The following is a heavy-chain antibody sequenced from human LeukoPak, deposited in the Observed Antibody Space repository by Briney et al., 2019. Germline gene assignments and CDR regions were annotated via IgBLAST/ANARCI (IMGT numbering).Heavy chain of an antibody. CDR1: RFTFSTYP. Sequence: PGGSLRLSCAASRFTFSTYPMHWVRQAPGKGLEWVAVISYDGSNKYYADSLRGRFTISRDNSKNTLYLQMNSLRAEDTAMYYCARGLGLVVTPLVWDNWFDPWGQGTLVTVSS. J-gene: IGHJ5*02. CDR3: ARGLGLVVTPLVWDNWFDP. CDR2: ISYDGSNK. V-gene: IGHV3-30*01. D-gene: IGHD2-21*01.